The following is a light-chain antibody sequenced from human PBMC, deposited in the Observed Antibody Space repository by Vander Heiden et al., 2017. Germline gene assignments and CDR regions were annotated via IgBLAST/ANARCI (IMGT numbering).Light chain of an antibody. CDR3: QQSYSFPWT. CDR1: QSISNY. CDR2: SAS. V-gene: IGKV1-39*01. J-gene: IGKJ1*01. Sequence: DIQVTPSPSSLSASVGDRVTITCRASQSISNYLNWYQQTPGKAPKVLIYSASSLQSGVPSRFSGSGSGTDFTLTISSLQPEDFASYYCQQSYSFPWTFGPGTKVEI.